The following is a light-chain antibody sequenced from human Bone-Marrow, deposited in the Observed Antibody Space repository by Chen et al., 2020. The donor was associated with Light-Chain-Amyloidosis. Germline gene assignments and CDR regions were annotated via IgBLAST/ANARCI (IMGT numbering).Light chain of an antibody. Sequence: EIVLTQSPVTLSLSPGDRATLSCRASQSVSSGFLAWYQQIPGQALRLLIHSASSRATGTPDRFRGSGYGTDFILSITRLEPEDFAVYYCQQYGSSPYTFGQGTKLEMK. CDR1: QSVSSGF. J-gene: IGKJ2*01. CDR2: SAS. V-gene: IGKV3-20*01. CDR3: QQYGSSPYT.